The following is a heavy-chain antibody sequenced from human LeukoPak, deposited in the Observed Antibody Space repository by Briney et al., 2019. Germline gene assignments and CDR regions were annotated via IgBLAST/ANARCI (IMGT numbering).Heavy chain of an antibody. J-gene: IGHJ5*02. CDR3: ARDIGLGFDP. CDR2: ISSSGSTI. CDR1: GFTFSSYS. Sequence: GGSLRLSCAASGFTFSSYSMNWVRQAPGKGLEWVSYISSSGSTIYYADSVKGRFTISRDNAKNSLYLQMNSLRAEDTAVYYCARDIGLGFDPWGQGTLVTVSS. D-gene: IGHD3-16*02. V-gene: IGHV3-48*04.